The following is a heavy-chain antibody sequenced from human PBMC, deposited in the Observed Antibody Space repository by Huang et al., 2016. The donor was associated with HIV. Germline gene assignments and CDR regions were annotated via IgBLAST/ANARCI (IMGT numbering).Heavy chain of an antibody. D-gene: IGHD3-22*01. V-gene: IGHV4-39*01. Sequence: QLQLQGSGPGLVKPSETLSLTCTVSGGSITSSSYYWGGIRQPPGKGLEWVGSIYYSGNTDYNPSLKGRVTVSVDTSKNQFSLKLSSVTAADTAVYYCARHFSYYDSSGYTPWDAFDIWGQGTMVTVSS. CDR3: ARHFSYYDSSGYTPWDAFDI. CDR2: IYYSGNT. J-gene: IGHJ3*02. CDR1: GGSITSSSYY.